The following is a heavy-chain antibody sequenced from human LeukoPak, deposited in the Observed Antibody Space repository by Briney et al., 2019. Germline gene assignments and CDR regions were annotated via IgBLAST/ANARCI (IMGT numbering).Heavy chain of an antibody. CDR3: ARDCHFDL. Sequence: GGSLRLSCAASGFSFSSYVMYWVRQAPGKGREYASAIGKNRVSRDYANSVRGRFTISRDNSKNTLYLQMGSLRADDMAVYYGARDCHFDLWGQGTVVTVSS. CDR2: IGKNRVSR. V-gene: IGHV3-64*01. J-gene: IGHJ3*01. CDR1: GFSFSSYV.